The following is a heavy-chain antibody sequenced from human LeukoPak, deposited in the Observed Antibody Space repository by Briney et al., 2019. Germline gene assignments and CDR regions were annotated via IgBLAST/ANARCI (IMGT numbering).Heavy chain of an antibody. D-gene: IGHD1-26*01. J-gene: IGHJ4*02. CDR3: ARVGRKWELRYYFDY. CDR2: INPNSGGT. CDR1: GYTFTGFY. V-gene: IGHV1-2*02. Sequence: ASVTVSCTASGYTFTGFYMHWVRQAPGQGLEWMGWINPNSGGTNYAQKFQGRVTMTRDTSISTAYMELSRLRSDDTAVYYCARVGRKWELRYYFDYWGQGTLVTVSS.